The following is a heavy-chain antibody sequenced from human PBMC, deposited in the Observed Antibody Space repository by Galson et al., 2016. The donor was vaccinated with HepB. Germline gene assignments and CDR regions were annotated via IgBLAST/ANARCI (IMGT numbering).Heavy chain of an antibody. CDR2: ISDSGGNT. CDR1: GFTFSTYA. J-gene: IGHJ4*02. CDR3: AKAVLEYDILTGYYRRGADY. V-gene: IGHV3-23*01. Sequence: SLRLSCAASGFTFSTYAMSWVRQAPGKGLAWVSAISDSGGNTYYADSVKGRFTISRSNSKNTLYRQMHSLRAEDTAIYYCAKAVLEYDILTGYYRRGADYWGQGTLVTVSS. D-gene: IGHD3-9*01.